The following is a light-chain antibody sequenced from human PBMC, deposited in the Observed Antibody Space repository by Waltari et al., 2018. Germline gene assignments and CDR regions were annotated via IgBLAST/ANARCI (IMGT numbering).Light chain of an antibody. J-gene: IGLJ2*01. Sequence: QSALTQPASVSGSPGQPSPLSCTRTTRDGAGYTYVPWYHQHPGKAPKLLTYEVSNRPSGVSNRFSGSKSGNTASLTISGLQAEDEADYYCSSYPSSSTPVVFGGGTKLTVL. CDR2: EVS. CDR3: SSYPSSSTPVV. V-gene: IGLV2-14*03. CDR1: TRDGAGYTY.